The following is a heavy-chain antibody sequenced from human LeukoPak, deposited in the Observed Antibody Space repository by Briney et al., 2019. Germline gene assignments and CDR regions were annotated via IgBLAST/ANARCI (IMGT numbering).Heavy chain of an antibody. V-gene: IGHV4-4*07. Sequence: PSETLSLTCTVSGGSISSYYWSWIRQPAGKGLEWIGRIYTSGSTNYNPSPKSRVTMSVDTSKNQFSLKLSSATAADTAVYYCASGGYSYGYDEFDYWGQGTLVTVSS. CDR1: GGSISSYY. CDR2: IYTSGST. CDR3: ASGGYSYGYDEFDY. J-gene: IGHJ4*02. D-gene: IGHD5-18*01.